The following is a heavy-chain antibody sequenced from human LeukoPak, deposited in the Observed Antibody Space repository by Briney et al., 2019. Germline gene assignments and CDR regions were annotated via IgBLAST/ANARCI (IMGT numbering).Heavy chain of an antibody. CDR1: GYSFSTYW. CDR2: IYPGDSDT. V-gene: IGHV5-51*01. CDR3: ARLLDGVTGTWGY. D-gene: IGHD6-19*01. J-gene: IGHJ4*02. Sequence: GESLKISCKGPGYSFSTYWIAWVGQVPGKGLEWMGIIYPGDSDTRYSPSFQGQVTISADKSISTAYLQWSSLKASDTAMYYCARLLDGVTGTWGYWGQGTLVTVSS.